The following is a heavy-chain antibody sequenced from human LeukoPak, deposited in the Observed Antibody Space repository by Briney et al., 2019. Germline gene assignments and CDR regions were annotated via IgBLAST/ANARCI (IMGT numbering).Heavy chain of an antibody. Sequence: PGGSLRLSCAASGFTFSNYWMHWVRQAPGKGLVWVSRINSDGINTSYADSVKGRFTISRDNAKNTLNLQMNSLRAEDTAVYYCARDRITTDAFDIWGQGTMVTVSS. J-gene: IGHJ3*02. CDR1: GFTFSNYW. V-gene: IGHV3-74*01. CDR2: INSDGINT. CDR3: ARDRITTDAFDI. D-gene: IGHD3-10*01.